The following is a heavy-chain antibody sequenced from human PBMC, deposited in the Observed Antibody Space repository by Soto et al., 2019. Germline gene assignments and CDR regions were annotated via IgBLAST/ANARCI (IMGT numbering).Heavy chain of an antibody. J-gene: IGHJ6*02. D-gene: IGHD1-26*01. Sequence: EVHLVESGGGLVEPGGSLRLSCAASGFTFNHFAMTWVRQSPGKGLEWLSYVTWDGDSINSADSVKGRFTISRDNAKNSLYLQMNSRRDEDTAIYYCARAVLGSFGLTGGAMDVWGHGTTVTVSS. CDR2: VTWDGDSI. CDR1: GFTFNHFA. V-gene: IGHV3-48*03. CDR3: ARAVLGSFGLTGGAMDV.